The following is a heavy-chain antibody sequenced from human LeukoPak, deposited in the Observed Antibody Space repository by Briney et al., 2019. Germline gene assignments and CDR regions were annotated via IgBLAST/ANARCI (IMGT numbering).Heavy chain of an antibody. Sequence: ASVKVSCKASGYTFTGYYMHWVRQAPGQGLEWMGWINPNSGGTNYAQKFQGRVTMTRDTSISTAYMELSRLRSDDTAVYYCARDTSGYSSGWYDSYYMDVWGKGTTVTVSS. CDR2: INPNSGGT. D-gene: IGHD6-19*01. V-gene: IGHV1-2*02. CDR3: ARDTSGYSSGWYDSYYMDV. CDR1: GYTFTGYY. J-gene: IGHJ6*03.